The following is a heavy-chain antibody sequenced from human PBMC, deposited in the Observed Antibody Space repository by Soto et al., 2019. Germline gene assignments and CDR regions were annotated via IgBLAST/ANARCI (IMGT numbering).Heavy chain of an antibody. Sequence: GSSVKVSCKASGFNFRTTAVQWVRQARGQRLEWIGWIVVGSGNTNYAQNFQERVTITRDMSTSTAYLDVSRLRSEDTAVYYCAAEPYYYDSSDYYYFDQWGQGTMVTVSS. D-gene: IGHD3-22*01. CDR2: IVVGSGNT. J-gene: IGHJ4*02. CDR3: AAEPYYYDSSDYYYFDQ. V-gene: IGHV1-58*01. CDR1: GFNFRTTA.